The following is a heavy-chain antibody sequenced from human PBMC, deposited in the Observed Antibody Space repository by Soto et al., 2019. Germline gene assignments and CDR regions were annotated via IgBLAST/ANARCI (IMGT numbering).Heavy chain of an antibody. CDR2: ISSSSSYI. CDR3: ARGTAAAAFDI. J-gene: IGHJ3*02. D-gene: IGHD6-13*01. CDR1: GFTFSSYS. V-gene: IGHV3-21*01. Sequence: GGSLRLSCAASGFTFSSYSMNWVRQAPGKGLEWVSSISSSSSYIYYADSVKGRFTISRDNAKNSLYLLMNSLRAEDTAVYYCARGTAAAAFDIWGQGTMVTVSS.